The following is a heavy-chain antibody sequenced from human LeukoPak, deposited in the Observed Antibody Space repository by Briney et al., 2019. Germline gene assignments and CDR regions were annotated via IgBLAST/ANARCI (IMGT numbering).Heavy chain of an antibody. CDR1: GYTFTSYY. D-gene: IGHD3-3*01. J-gene: IGHJ4*02. CDR3: ARRNHDFHYFDY. Sequence: GASVKVSCKASGYTFTSYYMHWVRQAPGQGLEWMGVINPSGGSTSYAQKFQGRVTMTRDTSTSTVYMELSSLRSEDTAVYFCARRNHDFHYFDYWGQGTLVTVSS. V-gene: IGHV1-46*01. CDR2: INPSGGST.